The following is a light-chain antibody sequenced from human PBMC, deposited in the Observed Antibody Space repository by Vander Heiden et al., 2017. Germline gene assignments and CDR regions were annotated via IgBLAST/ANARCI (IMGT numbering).Light chain of an antibody. CDR2: DAS. CDR3: QQNYYWPPET. V-gene: IGKV3-15*01. CDR1: QSVGSN. Sequence: EIVMTQSPATLSVSPGERATLFCRASQSVGSNLAWYQQQPGQAPRLLIYDASTRATGIPARLSGSGCGREFTLTISSRQSEDFAVYHCQQNYYWPPETFGQGTKVEIK. J-gene: IGKJ1*01.